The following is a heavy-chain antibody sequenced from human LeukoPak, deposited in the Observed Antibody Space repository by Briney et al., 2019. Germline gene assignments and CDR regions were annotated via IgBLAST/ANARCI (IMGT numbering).Heavy chain of an antibody. CDR3: AKEAHSSSWYYFDY. D-gene: IGHD6-13*01. Sequence: GGSLRLSCAASGSTFSSYAMSWVRQAPGKGLEWVSAISGSGGNTYYADSVKGRFTISRDNSKNTLYLQMNRLRAEDTAVYYCAKEAHSSSWYYFDYWGQGTLVTVSS. V-gene: IGHV3-23*01. CDR1: GSTFSSYA. J-gene: IGHJ4*02. CDR2: ISGSGGNT.